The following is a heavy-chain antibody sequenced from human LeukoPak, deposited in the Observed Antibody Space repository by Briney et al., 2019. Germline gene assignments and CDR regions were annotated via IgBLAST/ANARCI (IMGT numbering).Heavy chain of an antibody. CDR1: GVIFSSDA. J-gene: IGHJ4*02. CDR3: ARGKTSPTTRQLTFDY. CDR2: ISSSSSYI. Sequence: PGGSLRLSCAASGVIFSSDAMSWVRQAPGKGLEWVSSISSSSSYIYYADSVKGRFTISRDNAKNSLYLQMNSLRAEDTAVYYCARGKTSPTTRQLTFDYWGQGTLVTVSS. D-gene: IGHD1-26*01. V-gene: IGHV3-21*01.